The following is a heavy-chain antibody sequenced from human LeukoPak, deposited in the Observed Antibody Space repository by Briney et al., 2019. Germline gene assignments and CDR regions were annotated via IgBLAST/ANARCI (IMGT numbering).Heavy chain of an antibody. Sequence: PGGSLRLSCAASGFTFSSYGMHWVRQAPGKGLEWVSAISGSGGSTYYADSVKGRFTISRDNSKNTLYLQMNSLRAEDTAVYYCAKKRGRYSYAIDYWGQGTLVTVSS. CDR2: ISGSGGST. V-gene: IGHV3-23*01. D-gene: IGHD5-18*01. CDR1: GFTFSSYG. CDR3: AKKRGRYSYAIDY. J-gene: IGHJ4*02.